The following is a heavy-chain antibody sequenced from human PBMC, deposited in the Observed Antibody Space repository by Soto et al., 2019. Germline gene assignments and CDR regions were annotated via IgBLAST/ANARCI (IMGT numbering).Heavy chain of an antibody. CDR3: AKFFVETGGSSGWPWSFHY. CDR2: ISGSGGTT. V-gene: IGHV3-23*01. D-gene: IGHD6-25*01. Sequence: EVQLLESGGGLVQPGRSLRLSCAASGFTFSSYAMSWVRQAPWKGLEWVSAISGSGGTTYYADSVKGRFTISRDHSKNTLCLQMNSLRAEDTAVYYCAKFFVETGGSSGWPWSFHYWGQGTLVTVSS. CDR1: GFTFSSYA. J-gene: IGHJ4*02.